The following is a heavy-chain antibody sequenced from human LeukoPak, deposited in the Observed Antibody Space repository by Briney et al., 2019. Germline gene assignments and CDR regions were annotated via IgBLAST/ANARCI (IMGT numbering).Heavy chain of an antibody. CDR2: IYYSGST. J-gene: IGHJ5*02. V-gene: IGHV4-59*01. CDR1: GGSFSGYY. Sequence: PSETLSLTCAVYGGSFSGYYWSWIRQPPGKGLEWIGYIYYSGSTNYNPSLKSRVTISVDTSKNQFSLKLSSVTAADTAVYYCARYRDYYDSSGYNWFDPWGQGTLVTVSS. CDR3: ARYRDYYDSSGYNWFDP. D-gene: IGHD3-22*01.